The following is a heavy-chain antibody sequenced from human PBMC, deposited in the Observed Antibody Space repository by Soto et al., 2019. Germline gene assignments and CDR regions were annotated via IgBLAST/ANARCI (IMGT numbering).Heavy chain of an antibody. CDR3: AREENCSDGTCYSEYFQR. CDR2: VNPSGGST. V-gene: IGHV1-46*01. Sequence: ASVKVSCKASGYIFTAYSMRWVRQAPGQGLEWMGVVNPSGGSTNYAQKFQGRITMTRDTSTSTVYMDLSSLTSEDTAVYYCAREENCSDGTCYSEYFQRWGQGTLVTVSS. CDR1: GYIFTAYS. D-gene: IGHD2-15*01. J-gene: IGHJ1*01.